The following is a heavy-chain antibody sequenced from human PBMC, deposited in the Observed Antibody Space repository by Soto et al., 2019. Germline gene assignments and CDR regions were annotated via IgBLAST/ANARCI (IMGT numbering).Heavy chain of an antibody. D-gene: IGHD3-10*01. V-gene: IGHV3-53*01. CDR2: ICSGGNT. J-gene: IGHJ4*02. Sequence: GGSLRLSCAASGFIVSSKYMSWVRQAPGKGLEWVSVICSGGNTYYADSVKGRFPISRDDSKDTVFLQMNSLRAEDTAVYYCARQNTFGEFDYWGQGTLVTVSS. CDR1: GFIVSSKY. CDR3: ARQNTFGEFDY.